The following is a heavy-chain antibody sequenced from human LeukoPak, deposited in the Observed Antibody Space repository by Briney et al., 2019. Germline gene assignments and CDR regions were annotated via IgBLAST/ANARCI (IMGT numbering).Heavy chain of an antibody. J-gene: IGHJ4*02. CDR3: ARVTGYMVEDYFDY. V-gene: IGHV4-61*02. CDR1: GGSISSGSYY. Sequence: SETLSLTCTVSGGSISSGSYYWSWIRQPAGKGLEWIGRIYTSGSTNYNPSLKSRVTISVDTSKNQFSLRLSSVTAADTALYYCARVTGYMVEDYFDYWGQGTLVTVSS. D-gene: IGHD6-13*01. CDR2: IYTSGST.